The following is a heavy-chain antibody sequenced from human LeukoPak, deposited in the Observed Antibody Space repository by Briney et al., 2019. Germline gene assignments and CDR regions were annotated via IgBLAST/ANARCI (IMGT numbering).Heavy chain of an antibody. J-gene: IGHJ4*02. CDR2: ISGSGGST. CDR1: GFTFSSYA. CDR3: AKERLYDSSVNDY. V-gene: IGHV3-23*01. Sequence: GGSRRLSCAASGFTFSSYAMSWVRQAPGKGLERVSAISGSGGSTYYADSVKGRFTISRDNSKNTLYLQMNSLRAEDTAVYYCAKERLYDSSVNDYWGQGTLVTVSS. D-gene: IGHD3-22*01.